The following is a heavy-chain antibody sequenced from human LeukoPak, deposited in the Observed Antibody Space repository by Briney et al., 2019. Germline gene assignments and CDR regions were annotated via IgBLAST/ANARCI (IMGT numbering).Heavy chain of an antibody. CDR3: AGQTDSGSYGGSYYYYMDV. V-gene: IGHV4-4*07. Sequence: SETLSLTCTVSGGSISSYYWSWIRQPAGKGLEWVGRIYTSGSTNYNPSLKSRVTISVDTSKNQFSLKLSSVTAADTAVYYCAGQTDSGSYGGSYYYYMDVWGKGTTVTVSS. D-gene: IGHD1-26*01. CDR1: GGSISSYY. J-gene: IGHJ6*03. CDR2: IYTSGST.